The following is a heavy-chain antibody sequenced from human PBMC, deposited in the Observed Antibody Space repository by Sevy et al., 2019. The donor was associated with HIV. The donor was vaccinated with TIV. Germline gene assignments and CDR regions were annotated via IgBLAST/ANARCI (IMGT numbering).Heavy chain of an antibody. Sequence: GGSLRLSCTTSGFTFDDYAMSWFRQAPGKGLEWVAFITRNSYEAYGGTTGYAASVKGRFIISRDDSKSVAYLQMNILKTEDTAVYYCARGLATADTPEYYFDYWGQGTLVTVSS. CDR1: GFTFDDYA. V-gene: IGHV3-49*03. CDR3: ARGLATADTPEYYFDY. J-gene: IGHJ4*02. CDR2: ITRNSYEAYGGTT. D-gene: IGHD5-12*01.